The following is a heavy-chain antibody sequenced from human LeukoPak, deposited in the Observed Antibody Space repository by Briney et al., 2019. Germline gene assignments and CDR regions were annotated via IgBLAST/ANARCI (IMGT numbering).Heavy chain of an antibody. Sequence: SETLSLTCTVSGGSISSYYWSWIRQPPGKGLEWIGFSYYSGSTNYNPSLKSRVTISVDTSKNQLSLKLSSVTAADTAVYYCASSTYYDFWSGYLGYYYGMDVWGQGTTVTVSS. CDR2: SYYSGST. D-gene: IGHD3-3*01. CDR1: GGSISSYY. V-gene: IGHV4-59*01. J-gene: IGHJ6*02. CDR3: ASSTYYDFWSGYLGYYYGMDV.